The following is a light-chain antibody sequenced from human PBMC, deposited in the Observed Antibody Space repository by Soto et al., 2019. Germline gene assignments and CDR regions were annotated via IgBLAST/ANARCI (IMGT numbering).Light chain of an antibody. CDR2: DNN. CDR1: SSNIGSYY. CDR3: GTWDSSLSAGV. Sequence: QSVLTQPPSVSAAPGQRVTISCSGGSSNIGSYYVSWYQQLPGTAPKLLIYDNNYRPSGIPDRFSVYKSGTSATLVITGLQTGGEADYYCGTWDSSLSAGVFGGGTKLTVL. V-gene: IGLV1-51*01. J-gene: IGLJ2*01.